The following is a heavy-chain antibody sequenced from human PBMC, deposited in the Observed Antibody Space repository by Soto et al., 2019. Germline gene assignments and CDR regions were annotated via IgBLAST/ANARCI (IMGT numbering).Heavy chain of an antibody. CDR2: INPSGGST. D-gene: IGHD1-1*01. J-gene: IGHJ4*02. CDR3: ARRKGTYYFDY. V-gene: IGHV1-46*01. Sequence: SVEVSFKASGYTFTSYYMDGVRQAPGQGLEWMGIINPSGGSTSYAQKFQGRVTMTRDTSTSTVYMELSSLRSEDTAVYYCARRKGTYYFDYWGQGTLVTVSS. CDR1: GYTFTSYY.